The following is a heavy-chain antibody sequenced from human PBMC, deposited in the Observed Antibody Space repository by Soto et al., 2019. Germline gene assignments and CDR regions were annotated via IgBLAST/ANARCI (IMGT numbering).Heavy chain of an antibody. CDR1: GFTFSSYS. D-gene: IGHD4-17*01. CDR2: ISSSSSYI. Sequence: GGSLRLSCAASGFTFSSYSMNWVRQAPGKGLEWVSSISSSSSYIYYADSVKGRFTISRDNAKNSLYLQMNSLRAEDTAVYYCAREKNPDYGEPLDYWGQGTLVTVSS. CDR3: AREKNPDYGEPLDY. J-gene: IGHJ4*02. V-gene: IGHV3-21*01.